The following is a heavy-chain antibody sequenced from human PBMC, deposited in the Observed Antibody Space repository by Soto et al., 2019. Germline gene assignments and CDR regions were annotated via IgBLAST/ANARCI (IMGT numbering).Heavy chain of an antibody. V-gene: IGHV3-48*02. J-gene: IGHJ6*02. Sequence: EVQLVESGGGLVQPGGGSRGLPWAPSRFTLGNYNMNWVRRPPGKGLEWVSYISHSSGTIYYADSVKGRFTISRDNAKNSLYLQMNSLRDEDTAVYFCARDMGYGYALDVWGQGTTVIVSS. CDR3: ARDMGYGYALDV. D-gene: IGHD5-18*01. CDR1: RFTLGNYN. CDR2: ISHSSGTI.